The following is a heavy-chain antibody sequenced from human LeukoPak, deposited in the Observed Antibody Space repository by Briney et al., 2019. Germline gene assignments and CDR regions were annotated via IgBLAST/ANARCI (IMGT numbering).Heavy chain of an antibody. CDR1: GFTVSSTY. CDR3: ARDAGNSGYGCDL. J-gene: IGHJ5*02. CDR2: IRYTGET. D-gene: IGHD5-12*01. Sequence: GGSLRLSCAASGFTVSSTYMSWVRQAPGKGLEWVSHIRYTGETFYADSVKGRFTISKDNARNSLYLQMNDLGGEDTAIYYCARDAGNSGYGCDLWGQGTLVTVSS. V-gene: IGHV3-53*01.